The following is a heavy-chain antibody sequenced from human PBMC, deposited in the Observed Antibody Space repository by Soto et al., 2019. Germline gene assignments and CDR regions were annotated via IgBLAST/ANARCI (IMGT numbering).Heavy chain of an antibody. J-gene: IGHJ5*02. CDR3: AKDLQGPWFDP. Sequence: PGGSLRLSCASSGFTFSSYGMHWVRQAPGKGLEWVAVISYDGSNKYYADSVKGRFTISRDNSKNTLYLQMNSLRAEDTAVYYCAKDLQGPWFDPWGQGTLVTVSS. V-gene: IGHV3-30*18. CDR1: GFTFSSYG. CDR2: ISYDGSNK.